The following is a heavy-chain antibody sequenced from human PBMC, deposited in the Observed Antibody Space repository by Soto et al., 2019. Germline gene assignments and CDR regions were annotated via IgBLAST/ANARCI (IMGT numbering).Heavy chain of an antibody. CDR1: GFTFSSYG. CDR3: ANDRVAY. D-gene: IGHD3-3*01. V-gene: IGHV3-30*18. J-gene: IGHJ4*02. Sequence: QVQLVESGGGVVQPGRSLRLSCAASGFTFSSYGMHWVRQAPGKGLEWVAVISYDGSNKYYADSVKGRFTISRDNSKNTLYLQMNSLRAEDTAVYYCANDRVAYWGQGTLVTVSS. CDR2: ISYDGSNK.